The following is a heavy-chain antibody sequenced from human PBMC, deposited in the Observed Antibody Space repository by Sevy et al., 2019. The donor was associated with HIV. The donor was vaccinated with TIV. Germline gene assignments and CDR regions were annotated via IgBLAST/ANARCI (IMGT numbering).Heavy chain of an antibody. CDR3: ARGPGIAVAGGWGYYYYYMDV. CDR1: GYTFTGYY. D-gene: IGHD6-19*01. J-gene: IGHJ6*03. V-gene: IGHV1-2*02. CDR2: INPNSGGT. Sequence: ASVKVSCKASGYTFTGYYMHWVRQAPGQGLEWMGWINPNSGGTNYAQKFQGRVTMTRDTSISTAYMELGRLRSDDTAVYYCARGPGIAVAGGWGYYYYYMDVWGKGTTVTVSS.